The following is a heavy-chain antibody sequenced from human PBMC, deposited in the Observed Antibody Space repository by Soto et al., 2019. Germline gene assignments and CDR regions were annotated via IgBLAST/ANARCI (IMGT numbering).Heavy chain of an antibody. CDR3: AQTLSGTHFDS. V-gene: IGHV2-70*04. CDR2: IDWDDDK. CDR1: GFSLRTSGTR. J-gene: IGHJ4*02. Sequence: SGPTLVNPTQTLTLTCTFSGFSLRTSGTRVSWIRQPPGKALEWLARIDWDDDKFYSTSLKTRLTISKDTSKNQVGLTMTNMDPVDTATYYCAQTLSGTHFDSWGQGTQVTVSS. D-gene: IGHD3-10*01.